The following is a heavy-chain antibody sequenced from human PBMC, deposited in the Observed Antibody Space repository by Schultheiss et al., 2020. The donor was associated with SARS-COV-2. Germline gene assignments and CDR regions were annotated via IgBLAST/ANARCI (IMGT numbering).Heavy chain of an antibody. CDR1: GGSISSYY. Sequence: SETLSLTCTVSGGSISSYYWGWIRQPPGKGLEWIGEIYHSGSTNYNPSLKSRVTISVDRSKNQFSLKLRSVTAADTAVYYCARSWTYYYDSSGLLAFDIWGQGTMVTVSS. CDR2: IYHSGST. D-gene: IGHD3-22*01. CDR3: ARSWTYYYDSSGLLAFDI. V-gene: IGHV4-59*12. J-gene: IGHJ3*02.